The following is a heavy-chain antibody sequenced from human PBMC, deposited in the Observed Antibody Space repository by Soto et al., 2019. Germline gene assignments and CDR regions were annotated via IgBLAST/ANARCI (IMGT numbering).Heavy chain of an antibody. Sequence: QVQLVQSGAEVKKPGSSVRVSCKASGGTFSSYIITWVRQAPGQGLEWMGRIIPVLDVTYYKEKFQGRVTITADQSTTTAYMELSSLRSDDTAVYYCAKAPNPGSATPSYYDMDVWGQGTTVTVSS. CDR3: AKAPNPGSATPSYYDMDV. V-gene: IGHV1-69*02. CDR1: GGTFSSYI. D-gene: IGHD2-15*01. CDR2: IIPVLDVT. J-gene: IGHJ6*02.